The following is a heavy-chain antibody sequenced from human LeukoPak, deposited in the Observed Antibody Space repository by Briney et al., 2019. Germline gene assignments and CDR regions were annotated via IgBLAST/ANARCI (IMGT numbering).Heavy chain of an antibody. CDR1: GFTFSSYA. CDR3: AAGRGYYDSSGYYGFDY. J-gene: IGHJ4*02. Sequence: GSLRLSCAASGFTFSSYAMSWVRQAPGKGLEWVSAISGSGGSTYYADSVKGRFTISRDNSKNTLYVQMNSLRAEDTAVYYCAAGRGYYDSSGYYGFDYWGQGTLVTVSS. CDR2: ISGSGGST. V-gene: IGHV3-23*01. D-gene: IGHD3-22*01.